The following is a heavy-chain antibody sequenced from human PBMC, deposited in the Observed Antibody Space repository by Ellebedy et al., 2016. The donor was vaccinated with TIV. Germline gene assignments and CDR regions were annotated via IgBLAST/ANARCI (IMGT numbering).Heavy chain of an antibody. V-gene: IGHV4-34*01. CDR2: INHSGST. CDR3: ARDWELLNYYYYGMDV. CDR1: GGSFSGYY. Sequence: SETLSLTXAVYGGSFSGYYWSWIRQPPGKGLEWIGEINHSGSTNYNPSLKSRVTISVDTSKNQFSLKLSSVTAADTAVYYCARDWELLNYYYYGMDVWGQGTTVTVSS. D-gene: IGHD1-26*01. J-gene: IGHJ6*02.